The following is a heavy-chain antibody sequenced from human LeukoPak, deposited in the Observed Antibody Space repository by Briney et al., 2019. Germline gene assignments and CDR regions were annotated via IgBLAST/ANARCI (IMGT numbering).Heavy chain of an antibody. V-gene: IGHV5-51*01. CDR2: IYPGDSDT. D-gene: IGHD2-21*02. CDR3: ARLYCGGDCYSGNYYGMDV. J-gene: IGHJ6*02. Sequence: GESLKISCKGSGYSFTSYWIAWVRQMPGKGLEWMGIIYPGDSDTRCSPSFQGQVTISADKSISTAYLQWSSLKASDTAIYYCARLYCGGDCYSGNYYGMDVWGRGTTVTVSS. CDR1: GYSFTSYW.